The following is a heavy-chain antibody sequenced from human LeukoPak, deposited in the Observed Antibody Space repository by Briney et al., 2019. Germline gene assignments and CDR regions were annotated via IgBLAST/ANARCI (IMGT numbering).Heavy chain of an antibody. CDR1: GFTFSDHW. D-gene: IGHD2/OR15-2a*01. J-gene: IGHJ4*02. CDR3: TRLSPSIGIDY. CDR2: INSDGSET. V-gene: IGHV3-74*01. Sequence: PGGSLRLSCAASGFTFSDHWMHWVRQAPGKGLVWVSRINSDGSETKYADSVKGRFAISRDNSKNALYLQMNSLRVEDTALYYCTRLSPSIGIDYWGQGALVTVSS.